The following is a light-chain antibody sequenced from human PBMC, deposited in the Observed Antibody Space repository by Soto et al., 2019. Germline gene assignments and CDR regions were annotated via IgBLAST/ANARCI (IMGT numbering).Light chain of an antibody. V-gene: IGKV3-20*01. Sequence: EIVLTQSPGTLSLSPGERATLSCRASQSVTSTYLGWYQQKPGQAPSLLIYGASSRATGIPDRFSGSGSGTDFTLTISRLEHEDFAVYYCQQYVSPPITFGQGTRLEIK. CDR1: QSVTSTY. J-gene: IGKJ5*01. CDR3: QQYVSPPIT. CDR2: GAS.